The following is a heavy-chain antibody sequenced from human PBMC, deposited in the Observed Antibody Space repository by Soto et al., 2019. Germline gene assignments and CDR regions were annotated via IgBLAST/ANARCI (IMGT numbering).Heavy chain of an antibody. CDR2: IYSGGST. CDR3: ARDRRGITMVRGVIGYYYYGMDV. V-gene: IGHV3-53*01. D-gene: IGHD3-10*01. CDR1: GFTVSSNY. J-gene: IGHJ6*02. Sequence: LRLSCAASGFTVSSNYMSWVRQAPGKGLEWVSVIYSGGSTYYADSVKGRFTISSDNSKNTLYLQMNSLRAEDTAVYYCARDRRGITMVRGVIGYYYYGMDVWGQGTTVTVSS.